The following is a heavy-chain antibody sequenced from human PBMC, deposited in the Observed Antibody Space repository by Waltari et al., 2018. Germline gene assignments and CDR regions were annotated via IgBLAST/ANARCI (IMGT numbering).Heavy chain of an antibody. Sequence: QVQLVKSGGGGVQPGRSLRLSCAASGLTFSSYAMHWVRQYPCKGMEWVAVISYDGRNKYYADSLKGRFTISRDNSKNTLYRQMNSLRSEDTAVYYCAREGSYCSSTSCYGDDAFDLWGQGTMVTVSS. CDR2: ISYDGRNK. J-gene: IGHJ3*01. CDR1: GLTFSSYA. V-gene: IGHV3-30-3*01. D-gene: IGHD2-2*01. CDR3: AREGSYCSSTSCYGDDAFDL.